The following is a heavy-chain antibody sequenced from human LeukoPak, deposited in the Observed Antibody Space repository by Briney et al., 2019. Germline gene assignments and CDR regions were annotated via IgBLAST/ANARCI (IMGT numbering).Heavy chain of an antibody. CDR1: GYTFTSYY. CDR3: ARDGRRSAYTAPFPYYYYMDV. Sequence: ASVKVSCKASGYTFTSYYMHCMRQAPGQGLEWMGIINPSGGSTSYAQKFQGRVTMTRDTSTTTVYMELSSLRSEDTAVYYCARDGRRSAYTAPFPYYYYMDVWGKGTTVTVSS. CDR2: INPSGGST. V-gene: IGHV1-46*01. J-gene: IGHJ6*03. D-gene: IGHD3-16*01.